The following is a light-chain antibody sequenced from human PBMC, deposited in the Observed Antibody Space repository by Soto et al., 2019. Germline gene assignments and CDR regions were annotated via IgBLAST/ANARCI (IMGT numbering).Light chain of an antibody. V-gene: IGKV1-5*01. CDR3: QQYNSYSIT. CDR1: QSISSW. J-gene: IGKJ5*01. CDR2: DAS. Sequence: DIQMTHSPSTLSASVGDRVTITCRASQSISSWLAWYQQKPGKAPKLLIYDASSLESGVPSRFSGSGSGTEFTLTISSLQPDDFATYYCQQYNSYSITFGQGSRLEI.